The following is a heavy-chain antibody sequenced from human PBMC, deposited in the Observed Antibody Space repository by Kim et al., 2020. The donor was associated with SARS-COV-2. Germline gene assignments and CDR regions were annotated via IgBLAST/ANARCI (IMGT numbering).Heavy chain of an antibody. CDR1: GYTFTSYG. Sequence: ASVKVSCKASGYTFTSYGISWVRQAPGQGLEWMGWISAYNGNTNYAQKLQGRVTMTTDTSTSTAYMELRSLRSDDTAVYYCARELSDAYFDCQPNNYYYGMDVWGQGTTVTVSS. D-gene: IGHD3-9*01. CDR3: ARELSDAYFDCQPNNYYYGMDV. V-gene: IGHV1-18*01. CDR2: ISAYNGNT. J-gene: IGHJ6*02.